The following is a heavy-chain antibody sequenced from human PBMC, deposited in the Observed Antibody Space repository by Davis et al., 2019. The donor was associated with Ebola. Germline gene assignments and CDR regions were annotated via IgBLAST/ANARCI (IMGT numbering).Heavy chain of an antibody. J-gene: IGHJ4*02. CDR2: INPSGGST. CDR1: GYTFTSYG. Sequence: ASVKVSCKASGYTFTSYGISWVRQAPGQGLEWMGIINPSGGSTSYAQKFQGRVTMTEDTSTDTAYMELSSLRSEDTAVYYCATDLRGGFDYWGQGTLVTVSS. CDR3: ATDLRGGFDY. D-gene: IGHD3-16*01. V-gene: IGHV1-46*01.